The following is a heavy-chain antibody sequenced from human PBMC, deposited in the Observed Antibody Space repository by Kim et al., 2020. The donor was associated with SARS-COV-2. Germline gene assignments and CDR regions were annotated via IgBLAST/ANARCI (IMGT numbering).Heavy chain of an antibody. J-gene: IGHJ6*02. CDR3: ARTDYGDFEEFDYYYYGMDV. CDR1: GGSISSGGYY. D-gene: IGHD4-17*01. Sequence: SETLSLTCTVSGGSISSGGYYWSWIRQHPGKGLEWIGYIYYSGSTYYNPSLKSRVTISVDTSKNQFSLKLSSVTAADTAVYYCARTDYGDFEEFDYYYYGMDVWGQGTTVTVSS. V-gene: IGHV4-31*03. CDR2: IYYSGST.